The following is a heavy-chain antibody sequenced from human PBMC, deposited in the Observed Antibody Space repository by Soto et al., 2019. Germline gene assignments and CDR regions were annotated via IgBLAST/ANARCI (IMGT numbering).Heavy chain of an antibody. Sequence: SETLSLTCAVSGDSISSGGYSCSWIRQPPGKGLEWIGYIYHSGSTYYNPSLKSRVTISVDRSKNQFSLKLSSVTAADTAVYYCARAGVVGATALDYWGQGTLVTVSS. CDR1: GDSISSGGYS. J-gene: IGHJ4*02. V-gene: IGHV4-30-2*01. D-gene: IGHD1-26*01. CDR3: ARAGVVGATALDY. CDR2: IYHSGST.